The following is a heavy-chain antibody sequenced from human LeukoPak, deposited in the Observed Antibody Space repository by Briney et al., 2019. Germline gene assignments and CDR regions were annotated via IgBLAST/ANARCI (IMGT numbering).Heavy chain of an antibody. Sequence: ETLSLTCAVYGGSFSGYYWSWLRQPPGKGLEWIGEINHSGSTNYNPSLKSRVTISVDTSKNQFSLKLSSVTAADTAVYYCARGGRVVPAAAGSGTFRYYYYGMDVWGQGTTVTVSS. V-gene: IGHV4-34*01. CDR3: ARGGRVVPAAAGSGTFRYYYYGMDV. J-gene: IGHJ6*02. CDR2: INHSGST. CDR1: GGSFSGYY. D-gene: IGHD2-2*01.